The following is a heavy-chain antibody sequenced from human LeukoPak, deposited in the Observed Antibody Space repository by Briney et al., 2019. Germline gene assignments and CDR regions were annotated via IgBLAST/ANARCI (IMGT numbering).Heavy chain of an antibody. CDR2: INTNTGNP. J-gene: IGHJ4*02. Sequence: GASVKVSCKASGYTFTSYAMNWVRQAPGQGLEWMGWINTNTGNPTYAQGFTGRFVFSLDTSVSTAYLQISSLKAEDTAVYYCARTWGFNYDILTGPLYHFDYWGQGTPVTVSS. V-gene: IGHV7-4-1*02. CDR3: ARTWGFNYDILTGPLYHFDY. CDR1: GYTFTSYA. D-gene: IGHD3-9*01.